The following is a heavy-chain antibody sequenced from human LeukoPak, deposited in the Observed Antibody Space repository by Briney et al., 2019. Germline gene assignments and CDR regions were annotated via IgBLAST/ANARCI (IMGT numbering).Heavy chain of an antibody. CDR1: GYTLTELS. D-gene: IGHD1-1*01. CDR2: VNPEDGET. Sequence: ASVKVSCKVSGYTLTELSIHWVRQAPGKGLEWRGGVNPEDGETIYAQKFQGRVTVTEDTPIDTTYMEVSSLRSGDTAVYFCAIAQNWKAGWFDPWGQGTLVTVSS. J-gene: IGHJ5*02. V-gene: IGHV1-24*01. CDR3: AIAQNWKAGWFDP.